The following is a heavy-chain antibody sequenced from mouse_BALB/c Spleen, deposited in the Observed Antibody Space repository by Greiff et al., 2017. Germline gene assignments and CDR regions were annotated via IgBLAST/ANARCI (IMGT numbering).Heavy chain of an antibody. Sequence: EVQVVESGGGLVQPGGSMKLSCVASGFTFSNYWMNWVRQSPEKGLEWVAEIRLKSNNYATHYAESVKGRFTISRDDSKSSVYLQMNNLRAEDTGIYYCTRPVYGNEPYYYAMDYWGQGTSVTVSS. CDR1: GFTFSNYW. D-gene: IGHD2-10*02. V-gene: IGHV6-6*02. J-gene: IGHJ4*01. CDR2: IRLKSNNYAT. CDR3: TRPVYGNEPYYYAMDY.